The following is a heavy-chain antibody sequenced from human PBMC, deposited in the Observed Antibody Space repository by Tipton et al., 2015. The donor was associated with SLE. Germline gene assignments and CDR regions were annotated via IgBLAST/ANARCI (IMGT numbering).Heavy chain of an antibody. V-gene: IGHV4-38-2*01. D-gene: IGHD2-21*01. Sequence: TLSLTCAVSGYSISRGYYWGWIRQPPGKGLEWIGSIYHSGSTYYNPSLKSRVTMSVDTSKNQFSLKLSSVTAADTAVYYCARGKGGVIARPYYYGMDVWGQGTTVTVSS. CDR1: GYSISRGYY. CDR3: ARGKGGVIARPYYYGMDV. J-gene: IGHJ6*02. CDR2: IYHSGST.